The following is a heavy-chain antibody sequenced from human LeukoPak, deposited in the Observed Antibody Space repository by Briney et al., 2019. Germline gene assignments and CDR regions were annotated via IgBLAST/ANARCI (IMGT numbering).Heavy chain of an antibody. V-gene: IGHV1-18*01. J-gene: IGHJ4*02. CDR2: ISAYNGNT. Sequence: ASVKVSCKASGYTFTSYGISWVRQAPGQGLEWMGWISAYNGNTNYAQKLQGRVTMTEDTSTDTAYMELSSLRSEDTAVYYCATVGYDNYGSMRLDYWGQGTLVTVSS. CDR3: ATVGYDNYGSMRLDY. D-gene: IGHD3-10*01. CDR1: GYTFTSYG.